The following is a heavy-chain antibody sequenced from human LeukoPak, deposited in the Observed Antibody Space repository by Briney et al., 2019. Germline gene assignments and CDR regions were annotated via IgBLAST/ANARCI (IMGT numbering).Heavy chain of an antibody. D-gene: IGHD3-22*01. Sequence: GGSLRLSCAASGFTFSSYSMNWVRQAPGKGLEWVSSISSSSSYIYYADSVKGRFTISRDNAKNSLYLQMNSLRAEDTAVYYCARADSSGYPTIDWGRGTLVTVSS. CDR2: ISSSSSYI. J-gene: IGHJ4*02. V-gene: IGHV3-21*01. CDR3: ARADSSGYPTID. CDR1: GFTFSSYS.